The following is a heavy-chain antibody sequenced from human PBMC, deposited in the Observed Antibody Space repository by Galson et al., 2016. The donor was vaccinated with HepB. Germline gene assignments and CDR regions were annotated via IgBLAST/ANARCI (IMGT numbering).Heavy chain of an antibody. D-gene: IGHD5-24*01. V-gene: IGHV4-31*03. CDR1: GDPMTRGDYY. CDR3: ARRDLMRPHVFDF. Sequence: TLSLTCTVSGDPMTRGDYYWNWIRQYPEKGLEWIGYIYHTGSTHYNPSLKSRITISVDTSKNHFSLKLTSVTAADTAVYFCARRDLMRPHVFDFWGQGTMVTVSS. CDR2: IYHTGST. J-gene: IGHJ3*01.